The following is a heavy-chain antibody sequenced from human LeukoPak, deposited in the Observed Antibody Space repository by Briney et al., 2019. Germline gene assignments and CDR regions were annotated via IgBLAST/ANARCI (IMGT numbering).Heavy chain of an antibody. D-gene: IGHD3-10*01. CDR1: GFTFRTYG. Sequence: GGSLRLSCTASGFTFRTYGMHWVRQAPGKGLEWVALISSDSRNQYFADSVKGRFTISRDNSKNMVYLQMDNLRSDDTAVYYCAKIRIPGIDYFDYWGQGTLVAVSS. V-gene: IGHV3-30*18. CDR3: AKIRIPGIDYFDY. J-gene: IGHJ4*02. CDR2: ISSDSRNQ.